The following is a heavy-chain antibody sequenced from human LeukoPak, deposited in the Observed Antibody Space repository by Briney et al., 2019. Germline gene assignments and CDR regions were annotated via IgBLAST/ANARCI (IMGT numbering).Heavy chain of an antibody. CDR1: GFTFSSYW. CDR2: IKEDGSEK. CDR3: ARSGPMCSMDRGVLTCYYYMDV. V-gene: IGHV3-7*01. Sequence: GGSLRLSCAASGFTFSSYWMSWVRQAPGKGLEWVANIKEDGSEKYYVDSVKGRFTISRDNTKDSLHLLMNSLRPEDTAVYYCARSGPMCSMDRGVLTCYYYMDVWGKGTTVTISS. D-gene: IGHD3-9*01. J-gene: IGHJ6*03.